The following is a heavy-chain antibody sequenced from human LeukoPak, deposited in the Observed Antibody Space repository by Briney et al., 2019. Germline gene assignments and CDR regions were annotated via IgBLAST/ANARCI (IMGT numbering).Heavy chain of an antibody. CDR3: AKDLGGYSYGYPNY. D-gene: IGHD5-18*01. J-gene: IGHJ4*02. V-gene: IGHV3-23*01. CDR1: GFTFSSYA. Sequence: GGSLRLSCAASGFTFSSYAMSWVRQAPGKGLEWVSAISGSGGSTYYADSVKGRFTIPRDNSKNTLYLQMNSLRAEDTAVYYCAKDLGGYSYGYPNYWGQGTLVTVSS. CDR2: ISGSGGST.